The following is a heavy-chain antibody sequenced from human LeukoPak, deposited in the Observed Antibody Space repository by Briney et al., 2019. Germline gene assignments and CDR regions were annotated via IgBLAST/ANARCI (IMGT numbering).Heavy chain of an antibody. CDR2: IYHSGST. D-gene: IGHD1-1*01. CDR1: GGSFSTSSYY. J-gene: IGHJ4*02. V-gene: IGHV4-39*07. Sequence: SETLSLTCTVSGGSFSTSSYYWGWIRQPPGKGLGWIGEIYHSGSTNYNPSLKSRVTISVDKSKNQFSLKLSSVTAADTAVYFCSGELAGTTVHYWGQGALVTVSS. CDR3: SGELAGTTVHY.